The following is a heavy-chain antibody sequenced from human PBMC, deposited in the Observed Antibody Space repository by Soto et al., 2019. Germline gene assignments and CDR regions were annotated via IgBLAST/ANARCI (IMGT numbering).Heavy chain of an antibody. CDR2: VKPDGNGR. J-gene: IGHJ4*02. D-gene: IGHD3-16*01. CDR3: ATGGGSG. CDR1: GFTFSTYS. Sequence: EVHLVDSGGGFVQPGGSLRLSCAASGFTFSTYSMSWVRQAPGKGLECVANVKPDGNGRNYVDSVKGRFTISRDNAKNSLFLQMDSLRVEDTAVYYCATGGGSGWGQGTLVTVSS. V-gene: IGHV3-7*01.